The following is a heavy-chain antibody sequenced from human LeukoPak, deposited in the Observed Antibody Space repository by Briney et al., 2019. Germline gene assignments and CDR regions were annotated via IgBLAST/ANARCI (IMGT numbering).Heavy chain of an antibody. CDR1: GGSISSYY. D-gene: IGHD3-10*01. Sequence: SETLSLTCTVSGGSISSYYWSWIRQPPGKGLEWIGYIYYSGSTNYNPSLKSRVTISVDTSKNQFSLKLSSVTAADTAVYYCARVLWFGELLPYFDYWGQGTLVTVSS. CDR3: ARVLWFGELLPYFDY. V-gene: IGHV4-59*01. CDR2: IYYSGST. J-gene: IGHJ4*02.